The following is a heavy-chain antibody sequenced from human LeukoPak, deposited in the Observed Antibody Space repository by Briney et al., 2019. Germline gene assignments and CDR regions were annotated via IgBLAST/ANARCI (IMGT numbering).Heavy chain of an antibody. V-gene: IGHV1-46*01. CDR1: GYTFTNYY. CDR2: TRPSSGRT. Sequence: ASVKVSCKTSGYTFTNYYMHWVRQAPGQGPEWMGITRPSSGRTSYPQKFQGRVTMTWDMSTSAFYMELSSLTSDDTAVYYCAREGPETYNFDFWGQGTLVTVSP. J-gene: IGHJ4*02. D-gene: IGHD1-14*01. CDR3: AREGPETYNFDF.